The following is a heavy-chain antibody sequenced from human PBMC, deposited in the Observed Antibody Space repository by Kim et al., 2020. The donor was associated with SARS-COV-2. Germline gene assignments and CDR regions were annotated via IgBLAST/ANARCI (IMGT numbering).Heavy chain of an antibody. CDR3: ARTFGSQDFDY. D-gene: IGHD3-10*01. Sequence: YTNYSPPFQGHVTISADKSISTAYLQWSSLKASDTAMYYCARTFGSQDFDYWGQGTLVTVSS. J-gene: IGHJ4*02. CDR2: YT. V-gene: IGHV5-10-1*01.